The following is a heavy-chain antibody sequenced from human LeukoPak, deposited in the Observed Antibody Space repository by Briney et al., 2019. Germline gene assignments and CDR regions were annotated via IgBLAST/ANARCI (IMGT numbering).Heavy chain of an antibody. CDR2: ISSSSSYI. J-gene: IGHJ6*02. Sequence: KTGGSLRLSCAASGFTFSSYSMNWVRQAPGKGLEWVSSISSSSSYIYYADSVKGRFTISRDNAKNSLYLQMNSLRAEDTAVYYCAREQRQQLPRPPYYYYYGMDVWGQGTTVTVSS. CDR1: GFTFSSYS. D-gene: IGHD6-13*01. V-gene: IGHV3-21*01. CDR3: AREQRQQLPRPPYYYYYGMDV.